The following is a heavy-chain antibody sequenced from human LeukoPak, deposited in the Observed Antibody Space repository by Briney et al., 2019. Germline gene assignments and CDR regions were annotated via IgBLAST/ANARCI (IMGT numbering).Heavy chain of an antibody. CDR2: IYYSGTT. J-gene: IGHJ6*03. Sequence: SETLSLTCTVSGGSISGRTYYRGWIRQPPGKGLEWIGTIYYSGTTYYNPSLRSRVTISLDTSKNQFSLKLSSVTAADTAIYYCARDFSSSSTVYYYYYMDVWGKGTTVTVSS. CDR1: GGSISGRTYY. CDR3: ARDFSSSSTVYYYYYMDV. D-gene: IGHD6-6*01. V-gene: IGHV4-39*07.